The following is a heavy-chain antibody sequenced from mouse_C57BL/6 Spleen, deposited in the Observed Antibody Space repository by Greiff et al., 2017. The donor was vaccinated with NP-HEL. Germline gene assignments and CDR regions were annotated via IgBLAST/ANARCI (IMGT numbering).Heavy chain of an antibody. Sequence: VQLQQPGAELMKPGASVKLSCKATGYTFTGYWIEWVKQRPGHGLEWIGEILPGSGSTTYNEKFKGKATFTADTSSNTAYMQLSSLTTEDSAIYYCARFPTIVTYYYAMDYWGQGTSVTVSS. CDR2: ILPGSGST. CDR3: ARFPTIVTYYYAMDY. D-gene: IGHD2-12*01. J-gene: IGHJ4*01. V-gene: IGHV1-9*01. CDR1: GYTFTGYW.